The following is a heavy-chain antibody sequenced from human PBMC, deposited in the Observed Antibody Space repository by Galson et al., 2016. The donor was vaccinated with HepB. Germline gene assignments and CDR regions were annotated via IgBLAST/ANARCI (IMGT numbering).Heavy chain of an antibody. Sequence: SETLSLTCNVSGGSVSTGGYYWGWIRQPPGRGLEWIGMLYYTGSTYYNPSLKSRVTISLDTSKNQFSLTLSSVTAADTAVYYCARRGSRVPAAMGWFDPWGQGTLVTVSS. CDR2: LYYTGST. V-gene: IGHV4-39*01. CDR3: ARRGSRVPAAMGWFDP. CDR1: GGSVSTGGYY. D-gene: IGHD2-2*01. J-gene: IGHJ5*02.